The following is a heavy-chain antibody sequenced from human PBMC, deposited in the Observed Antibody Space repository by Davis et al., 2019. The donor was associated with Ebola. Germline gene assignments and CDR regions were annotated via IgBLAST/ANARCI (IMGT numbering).Heavy chain of an antibody. CDR1: GGPFSEYL. CDR3: ARTAKTSVSASGLGYTYFDP. J-gene: IGHJ5*02. D-gene: IGHD1-1*01. CDR2: ISHGGVS. V-gene: IGHV4-34*01. Sequence: MPSEPLSPTCAVHGGPFSEYLWSWIRQSPGKGLEWIGKISHGGVSDYNPSLKSRVIISVDPSKNQFSLRMNSLTAADAAIYYCARTAKTSVSASGLGYTYFDPWSQGTLVTVSS.